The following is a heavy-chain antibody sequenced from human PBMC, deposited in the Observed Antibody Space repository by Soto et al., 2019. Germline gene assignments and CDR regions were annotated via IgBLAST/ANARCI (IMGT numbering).Heavy chain of an antibody. CDR2: IYKSATT. CDR1: GDSISTVDYF. J-gene: IGHJ5*01. Sequence: QVQLLESGPGLVKPSQTLSLTCSVSGDSISTVDYFWAWIRAPPGQALESIGYIYKSATTNYNPPFESRVAFSLATSKSQVSLNVTAVTAADTAVYFCARGRYCLTGRCFPNWFDSWGQGTLVTVSS. CDR3: ARGRYCLTGRCFPNWFDS. D-gene: IGHD2-15*01. V-gene: IGHV4-30-4*01.